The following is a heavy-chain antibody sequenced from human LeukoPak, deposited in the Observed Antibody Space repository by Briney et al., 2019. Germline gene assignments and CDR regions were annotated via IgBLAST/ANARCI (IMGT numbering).Heavy chain of an antibody. V-gene: IGHV5-51*01. CDR3: ARRDRSGWYYFDF. Sequence: GESLKISCKGSGYSFTSHWIGWVRQMPGKGLEWMGIVYPGDSDTRYSPSFQGQVTISADKSISTAYLQWSSLKASVTAMYYCARRDRSGWYYFDFWGQGTMVTVSS. J-gene: IGHJ4*02. D-gene: IGHD6-19*01. CDR1: GYSFTSHW. CDR2: VYPGDSDT.